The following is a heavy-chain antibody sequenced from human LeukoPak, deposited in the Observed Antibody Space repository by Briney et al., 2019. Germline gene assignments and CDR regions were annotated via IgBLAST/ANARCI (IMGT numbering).Heavy chain of an antibody. CDR1: GGSISSYY. D-gene: IGHD4-17*01. CDR3: ARGTVTTYYFDL. J-gene: IGHJ4*02. Sequence: PSETLSLTCTVSGGSISSYYWSWIRQPPAKGLEWIGYIHYSGSTNYNPSLKSRVSMSVDTSKNQFSLKLSSVTAADTAVYYCARGTVTTYYFDLWGQGTLVAVSS. CDR2: IHYSGST. V-gene: IGHV4-59*01.